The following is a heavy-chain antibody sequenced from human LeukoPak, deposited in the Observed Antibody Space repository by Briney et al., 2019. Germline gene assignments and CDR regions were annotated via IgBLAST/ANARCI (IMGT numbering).Heavy chain of an antibody. CDR2: ISGSGGST. J-gene: IGHJ4*02. Sequence: PGGSLRLSCAASGFTFSSYAMSWVRQAPGKGLEWVSAISGSGGSTYYADCVKGRFTISRDNSKNTLYLQMNSLRAEDTAVYYCAKTGLWSMIVGNFDYWGQGTLVTVSS. CDR1: GFTFSSYA. V-gene: IGHV3-23*01. D-gene: IGHD3-22*01. CDR3: AKTGLWSMIVGNFDY.